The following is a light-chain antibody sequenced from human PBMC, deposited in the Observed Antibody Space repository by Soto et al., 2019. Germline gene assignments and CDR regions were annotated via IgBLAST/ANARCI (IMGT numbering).Light chain of an antibody. CDR1: SSNIGGNS. CDR2: DDN. J-gene: IGLJ6*01. CDR3: GSWDSSLSAYV. Sequence: QSGLTQPPSVSAAPGQKVTISCSGSSSNIGGNSVSWYQQLPGTAPKLLIYDDNKRPSGIPDRFSVSKSGTSATLGITGFQTGDEADYYCGSWDSSLSAYVLGTGTKV. V-gene: IGLV1-51*01.